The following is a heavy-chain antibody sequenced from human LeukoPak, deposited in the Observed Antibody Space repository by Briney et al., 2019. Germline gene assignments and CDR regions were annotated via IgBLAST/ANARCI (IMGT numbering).Heavy chain of an antibody. Sequence: SETLSLTCTVSGGSISSYYWSWIRQPAEKGLEWIGRIYTSGSTNYNPSLKSRVTMSVDTSKNQFSLKLSSVTAADTAVYYCARDEGRYCSSTSCYLPIDYWGQGTLVTVSS. V-gene: IGHV4-4*07. D-gene: IGHD2-2*01. J-gene: IGHJ4*02. CDR1: GGSISSYY. CDR2: IYTSGST. CDR3: ARDEGRYCSSTSCYLPIDY.